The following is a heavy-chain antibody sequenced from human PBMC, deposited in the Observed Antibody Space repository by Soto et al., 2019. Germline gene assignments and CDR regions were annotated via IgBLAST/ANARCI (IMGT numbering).Heavy chain of an antibody. CDR2: IYSNGGT. Sequence: QVQLQASGPGLVKPSDTLSLTCTVSGDSIGTYNWGWIRQPPGKRLEWIGYIYSNGGTSYNPALKSRVTISADTSTKPFSLRLSSVPAADTAVYYCVRQGIGALHGLVDVWGQGTTVTVSS. J-gene: IGHJ6*02. CDR1: GDSIGTYN. D-gene: IGHD1-26*01. V-gene: IGHV4-59*08. CDR3: VRQGIGALHGLVDV.